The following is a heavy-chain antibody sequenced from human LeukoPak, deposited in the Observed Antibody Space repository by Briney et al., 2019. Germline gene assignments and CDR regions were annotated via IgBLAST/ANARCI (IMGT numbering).Heavy chain of an antibody. V-gene: IGHV4-59*01. CDR2: IDYSGST. CDR3: ARGVAARDLYYYYYIDV. CDR1: GGSISSYY. Sequence: SETLSLTCTVSGGSISSYYWSWIRQPPGKGLEWIGYIDYSGSTNYNPSLKSRVTVSVDTSKNQFSLKLISVTAADTAVYYCARGVAARDLYYYYYIDVWGKGTTVTVSS. D-gene: IGHD6-6*01. J-gene: IGHJ6*03.